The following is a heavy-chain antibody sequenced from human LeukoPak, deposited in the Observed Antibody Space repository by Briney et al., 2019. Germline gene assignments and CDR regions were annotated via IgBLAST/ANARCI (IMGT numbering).Heavy chain of an antibody. CDR3: AKVRYYDFWSGYSRKRGAFDI. CDR2: ISYDGSNK. D-gene: IGHD3-3*01. CDR1: GFTFSNYW. Sequence: GGSLRLSCVASGFTFSNYWMSWVRQAPGKGLEWVAVISYDGSNKYYADSVKGRFTISRDNSKNTLYLQMNSLRAEDTAVYYCAKVRYYDFWSGYSRKRGAFDIWGQGTMVTVSS. V-gene: IGHV3-30*18. J-gene: IGHJ3*02.